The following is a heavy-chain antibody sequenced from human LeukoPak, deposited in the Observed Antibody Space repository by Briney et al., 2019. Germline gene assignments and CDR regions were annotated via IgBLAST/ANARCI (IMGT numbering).Heavy chain of an antibody. Sequence: PSETLSLTCTVSGGSISSYYWSWIRQPPGKGLEWIGYIYYSGSTNYNPSLKSRVTISVDTSKNQFSLKLSSATAADTAVYYCARGEDYGGSHDYWGQGTLVTVSS. CDR3: ARGEDYGGSHDY. D-gene: IGHD4-23*01. CDR2: IYYSGST. J-gene: IGHJ4*02. CDR1: GGSISSYY. V-gene: IGHV4-59*01.